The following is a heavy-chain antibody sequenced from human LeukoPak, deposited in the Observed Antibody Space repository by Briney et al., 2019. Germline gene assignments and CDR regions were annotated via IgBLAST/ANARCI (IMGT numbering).Heavy chain of an antibody. CDR3: ARDVDTMYFDY. Sequence: SETLSLTCTVSGGSISSDTYYWGWIRQPPGKGLEWIGNIYYSGSTYYNSSLKSRVIISADTSKNQLSLKLSSVTAADTAVYYCARDVDTMYFDYWGQGTLVTVSS. V-gene: IGHV4-39*02. CDR2: IYYSGST. CDR1: GGSISSDTYY. D-gene: IGHD5-18*01. J-gene: IGHJ4*02.